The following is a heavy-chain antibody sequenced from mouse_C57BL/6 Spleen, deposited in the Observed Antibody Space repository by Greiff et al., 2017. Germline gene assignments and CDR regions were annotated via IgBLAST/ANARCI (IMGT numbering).Heavy chain of an antibody. J-gene: IGHJ2*01. CDR2: ISGGSSTI. Sequence: EVKLVESGGGLVKPGGSLKLSCAASGFTFSDYGMHWVRQAPEKGLEWVAYISGGSSTIYYADTVKGRFTISRDNAKNTLFLQMTSLRSEDTAMYYCARSYSNLYYFDYGGQGTTLTVSS. V-gene: IGHV5-17*01. CDR3: ARSYSNLYYFDY. D-gene: IGHD2-5*01. CDR1: GFTFSDYG.